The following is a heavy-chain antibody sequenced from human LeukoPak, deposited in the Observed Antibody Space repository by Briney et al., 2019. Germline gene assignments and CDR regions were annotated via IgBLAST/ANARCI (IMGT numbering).Heavy chain of an antibody. CDR2: ISAGGSST. D-gene: IGHD3/OR15-3a*01. J-gene: IGHJ3*02. V-gene: IGHV3-11*01. CDR3: TREWTPQHSFDI. Sequence: PGGSLTLSCEASGFTFSEKYMHWIRHATEKGLEWLSSISAGGSSTRYADSVKGRFTISRDDDKNSLFLQMNSMRVEDTGIYYCTREWTPQHSFDIWGEGAKVTVAS. CDR1: GFTFSEKY.